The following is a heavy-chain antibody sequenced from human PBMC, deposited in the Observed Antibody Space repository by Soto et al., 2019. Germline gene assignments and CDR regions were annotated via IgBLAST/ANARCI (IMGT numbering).Heavy chain of an antibody. CDR1: GYTFNSNG. V-gene: IGHV1-18*04. J-gene: IGHJ4*02. D-gene: IGHD6-13*01. CDR2: VSAYNGNS. Sequence: QVQLVQSGAEVKKPGASVKVSCKASGYTFNSNGFSWVRQAPGQGLEWMGWVSAYNGNSNYAQKFQGRVTITTDTSTTTAFMELRSLTSDDTAVYYCARGFIAIPNTGYAPDYWGQGTLVTVSS. CDR3: ARGFIAIPNTGYAPDY.